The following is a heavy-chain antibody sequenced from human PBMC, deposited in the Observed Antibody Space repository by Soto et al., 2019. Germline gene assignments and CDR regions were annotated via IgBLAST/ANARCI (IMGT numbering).Heavy chain of an antibody. CDR3: ARDRPGTAGEHFDY. D-gene: IGHD1-1*01. J-gene: IGHJ4*02. V-gene: IGHV3-33*01. Sequence: PGGSLRLSCAAAGFTFSSYGMHWVRQAPGKGLEWVAVIWYDGSNKYYADSVKGRFTISRDNSKNTLYLQMNSLRAEDTAVYYCARDRPGTAGEHFDYWGQGTLVTVSS. CDR2: IWYDGSNK. CDR1: GFTFSSYG.